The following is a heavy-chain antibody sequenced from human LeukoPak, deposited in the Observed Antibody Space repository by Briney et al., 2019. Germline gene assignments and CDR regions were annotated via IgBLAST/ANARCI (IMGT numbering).Heavy chain of an antibody. CDR3: ARASPGVVFNYFDY. J-gene: IGHJ4*01. V-gene: IGHV3-7*01. D-gene: IGHD2-15*01. CDR2: IDEAGKDR. CDR1: GFTIDSFY. Sequence: GGSLSLSCVASGFTIDSFYMSWVRQAPGKGLEWVANIDEAGKDRYYADSVKGRFTISRDNTKNSVFLDMTSLRVEDTATYFCARASPGVVFNYFDYWGQGALVPVSS.